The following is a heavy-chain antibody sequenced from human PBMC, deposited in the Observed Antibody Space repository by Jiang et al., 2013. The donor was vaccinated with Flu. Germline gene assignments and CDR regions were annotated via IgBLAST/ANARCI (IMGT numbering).Heavy chain of an antibody. Sequence: EWLALIYWDDDKRYSPSLKSRLTITKDTSKNQVVLTMTNMDPVDTATYYCAHRDIVVVPAAVDVWFDPWGQGTLVTVSS. D-gene: IGHD2-2*01. J-gene: IGHJ5*02. CDR3: AHRDIVVVPAAVDVWFDP. CDR2: IYWDDDK. V-gene: IGHV2-5*02.